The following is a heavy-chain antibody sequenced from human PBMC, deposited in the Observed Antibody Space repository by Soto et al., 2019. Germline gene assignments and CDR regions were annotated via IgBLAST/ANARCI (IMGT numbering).Heavy chain of an antibody. CDR3: ARHNWNYPFDP. CDR1: GGSISTYY. CDR2: IYYSGST. D-gene: IGHD1-7*01. V-gene: IGHV4-59*08. J-gene: IGHJ5*02. Sequence: SETLSLTCTVSGGSISTYYWSWFRQSPGKGLEWIGYIYYSGSTKYNPSLKSRVTMSVDTSKNQFSLKVSSVTAADTAVYFCARHNWNYPFDPWGQGTLVTVSS.